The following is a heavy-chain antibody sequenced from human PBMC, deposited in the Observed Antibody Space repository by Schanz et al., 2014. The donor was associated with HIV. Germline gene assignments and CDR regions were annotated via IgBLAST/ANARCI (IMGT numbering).Heavy chain of an antibody. V-gene: IGHV3-23*01. Sequence: EVQLLESGGGLVQPGGSLRLSCAASGFTFSSYAMSWVRQAPGKGLEWVSSISGSTGRTYYAESVKGRFTISRDNSKNTLYLHMSSLRVEDTAVYYCAKDGGGLRFYNWFDPWGQGILVTVSS. CDR1: GFTFSSYA. CDR3: AKDGGGLRFYNWFDP. J-gene: IGHJ5*02. CDR2: ISGSTGRT. D-gene: IGHD2-15*01.